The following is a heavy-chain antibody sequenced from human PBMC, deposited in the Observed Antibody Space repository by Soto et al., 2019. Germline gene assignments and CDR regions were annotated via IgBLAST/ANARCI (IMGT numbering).Heavy chain of an antibody. CDR3: AKGGYTYDLDP. Sequence: GGSLRLSCAASGFPFSSSAMSWVRQAPGKGLEWVSAISESGDNTFYADSVKGRFTIPRENSNNALYLQMDTLRAEDTALYFCAKGGYTYDLDPWGQGTLVTVSS. CDR2: ISESGDNT. J-gene: IGHJ5*02. CDR1: GFPFSSSA. V-gene: IGHV3-23*01. D-gene: IGHD5-18*01.